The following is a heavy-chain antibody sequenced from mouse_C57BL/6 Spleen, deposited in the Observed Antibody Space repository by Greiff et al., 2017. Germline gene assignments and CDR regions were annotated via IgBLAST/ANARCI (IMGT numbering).Heavy chain of an antibody. D-gene: IGHD3-2*02. Sequence: VKLQESGPELVKPGASVKISCKASGYAFSSSWMNWVKQRPGKGLEWIGRIYPGDGDTNYNGKFKGKATLTADKSSSTAYMQLSSLTSEDSAVYFCARERETAQAYFDYWGQGTTLTVSS. CDR2: IYPGDGDT. CDR3: ARERETAQAYFDY. CDR1: GYAFSSSW. V-gene: IGHV1-82*01. J-gene: IGHJ2*01.